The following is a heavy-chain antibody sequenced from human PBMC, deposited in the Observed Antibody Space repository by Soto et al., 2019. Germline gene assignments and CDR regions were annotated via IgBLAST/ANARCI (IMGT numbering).Heavy chain of an antibody. D-gene: IGHD5-18*01. CDR3: ARGIQFYYYGMDV. CDR2: IDPTDSYT. CDR1: GYRITSYW. Sequence: GESLKIFWNGSGYRITSYWNSRVRKMPGKGLEWMGRIDPTDSYTNYSPSFQGHVTISADKSISTAYLQWSCLKASDTAMYYCARGIQFYYYGMDVWGQGTTVTVSS. V-gene: IGHV5-10-1*01. J-gene: IGHJ6*02.